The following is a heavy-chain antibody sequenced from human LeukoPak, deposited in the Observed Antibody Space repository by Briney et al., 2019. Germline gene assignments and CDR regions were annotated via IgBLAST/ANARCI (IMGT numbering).Heavy chain of an antibody. CDR2: ISGSGGST. CDR1: GFTFSSYV. J-gene: IGHJ4*02. Sequence: PGGSLRLSCAASGFTFSSYVMSWVRHAARKGLELVSGISGSGGSTNHADSVKGRFTISRDNSKNTLYLQMNSLRAEDTAEYYCAKVYSSGWYWVDYWGQGTLVTVSS. D-gene: IGHD6-19*01. CDR3: AKVYSSGWYWVDY. V-gene: IGHV3-23*01.